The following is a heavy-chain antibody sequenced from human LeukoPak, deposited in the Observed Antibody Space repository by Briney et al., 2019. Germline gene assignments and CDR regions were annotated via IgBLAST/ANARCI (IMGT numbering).Heavy chain of an antibody. D-gene: IGHD2/OR15-2a*01. CDR1: GFTFSSCA. J-gene: IGHJ4*02. CDR3: VSFYETY. V-gene: IGHV3-30-3*01. CDR2: ISTDGSNK. Sequence: PGGSLRLSCAASGFTFSSCAMHWARRAPGKGLEWVAVISTDGSNKFYANSVKGRFTISKDNAKNTVYLQMNSLRAEDTAVYYCVSFYETYWGRGTLVTVSS.